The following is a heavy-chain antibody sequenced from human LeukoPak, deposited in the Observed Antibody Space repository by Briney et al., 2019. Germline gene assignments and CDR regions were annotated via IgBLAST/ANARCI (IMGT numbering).Heavy chain of an antibody. V-gene: IGHV3-21*01. J-gene: IGHJ6*03. CDR2: ISSSSDYI. CDR1: AFTFTTYG. D-gene: IGHD2-2*01. Sequence: GGSLRLSCAASAFTFTTYGMNWVRQAPGKGLEWVSSISSSSDYIYYADSVKGRFTISRDSAKTSLYLQMNSLRADDTAVYYCARSRKGYQLLSTNRDYYYMDVWGKGTTVTLSS. CDR3: ARSRKGYQLLSTNRDYYYMDV.